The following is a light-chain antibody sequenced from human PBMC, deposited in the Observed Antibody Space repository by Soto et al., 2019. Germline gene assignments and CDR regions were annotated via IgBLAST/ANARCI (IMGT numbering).Light chain of an antibody. CDR2: WAS. CDR3: QQYYSTPPYT. Sequence: DIVMTQSPDSLAVSLGERATINCKSSQSVLYSSKNKNYLAWYQQKPGQPPKLLIYWASTRESGVPDRFSGSGSGTDFTHTISSLQAEDVAVYYCQQYYSTPPYTFGQGTKLEIK. CDR1: QSVLYSSKNKNY. V-gene: IGKV4-1*01. J-gene: IGKJ2*01.